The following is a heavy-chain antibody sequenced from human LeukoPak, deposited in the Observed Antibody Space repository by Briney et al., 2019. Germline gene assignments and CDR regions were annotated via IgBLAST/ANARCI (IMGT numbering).Heavy chain of an antibody. Sequence: SETLSLTCAVYGGSFSGYYWSWIRQPPGKGLEWIGEINHSGSTNYNPSLKSRVTISVDTSKNQFSLRLSSVTAADTAVYYCARDPDYWGQGTLVTVSS. V-gene: IGHV4-34*01. J-gene: IGHJ4*02. CDR2: INHSGST. CDR1: GGSFSGYY. CDR3: ARDPDY.